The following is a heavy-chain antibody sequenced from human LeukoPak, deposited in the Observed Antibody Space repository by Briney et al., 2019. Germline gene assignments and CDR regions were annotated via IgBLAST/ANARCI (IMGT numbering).Heavy chain of an antibody. CDR2: IKQDGSEK. CDR3: ARASTLWFGELLPYYFDY. V-gene: IGHV3-7*01. D-gene: IGHD3-10*01. CDR1: GFTFSSYW. J-gene: IGHJ4*02. Sequence: GGSLRLSCAASGFTFSSYWMSWVRQAPGKGLEWVANIKQDGSEKYYVDSVKGRFTISRDNAKNSLYLQMNSLRAEDTAVYYCARASTLWFGELLPYYFDYWGQGTLVTVSS.